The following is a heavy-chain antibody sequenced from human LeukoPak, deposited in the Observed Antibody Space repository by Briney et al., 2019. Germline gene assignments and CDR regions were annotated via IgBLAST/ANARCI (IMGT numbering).Heavy chain of an antibody. CDR1: GDSISTNNAY. V-gene: IGHV4-39*01. J-gene: IGHJ5*02. CDR3: ARRRRGGDLSIRHNWFDP. D-gene: IGHD2-21*02. CDR2: IFYSGST. Sequence: SSETLSLTCTVSGDSISTNNAYWAWLRLPPGKGLEWIGSIFYSGSTYYNPSLRSRVTISVDTSKNQFSLNLSSVTAADTAVYYCARRRRGGDLSIRHNWFDPWGQGTLVTVSS.